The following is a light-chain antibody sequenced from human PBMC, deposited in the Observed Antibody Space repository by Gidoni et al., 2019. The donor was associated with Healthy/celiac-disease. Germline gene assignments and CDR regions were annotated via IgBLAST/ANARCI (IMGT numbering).Light chain of an antibody. CDR3: QQRTNWPPLFT. CDR1: QSVSSY. J-gene: IGKJ3*01. CDR2: DAS. V-gene: IGKV3-11*01. Sequence: SVLIQSPATLSLSPGERATLSCRASQSVSSYLAWYQQKPGQAPRLSIYDASNRATGIPARFSGSGSGTDFTLTISSLEPEDFAVYYCQQRTNWPPLFTFGPGTKVDIK.